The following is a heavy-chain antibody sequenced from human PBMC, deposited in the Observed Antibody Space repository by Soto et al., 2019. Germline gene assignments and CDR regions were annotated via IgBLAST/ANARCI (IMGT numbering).Heavy chain of an antibody. CDR2: ISWNSGSI. CDR3: AKDRVGRAAGAWFDP. D-gene: IGHD6-25*01. J-gene: IGHJ5*02. Sequence: EVQLVESGGGLVQTGRSLRLSCAASGFTFDDYAMHWVRQAPGKGLEWVSGISWNSGSIGYADSVKGRFTISRDNAKNSLYLQMNSLRAEDTALYYCAKDRVGRAAGAWFDPWGQGTLVTVSS. CDR1: GFTFDDYA. V-gene: IGHV3-9*01.